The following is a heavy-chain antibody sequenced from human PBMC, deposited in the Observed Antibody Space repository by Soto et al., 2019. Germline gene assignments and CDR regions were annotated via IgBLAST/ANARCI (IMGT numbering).Heavy chain of an antibody. CDR1: GGSLSSGGYY. J-gene: IGHJ4*02. D-gene: IGHD2-21*01. V-gene: IGHV4-31*03. CDR3: ARSPEVGVGRNDY. Sequence: QVQLQESGPGLVKPSQTLSLPCTFSGGSLSSGGYYWRWIRQHPGKGLEWIGYAYYTGSNHYNPSLNSRVSISVDTSNNQFSLKLSSVTAADTAVYYCARSPEVGVGRNDYWVQGTLVTVSS. CDR2: AYYTGSN.